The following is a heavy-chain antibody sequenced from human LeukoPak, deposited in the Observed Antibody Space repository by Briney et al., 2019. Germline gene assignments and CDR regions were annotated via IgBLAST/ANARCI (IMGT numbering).Heavy chain of an antibody. V-gene: IGHV3-7*01. CDR1: GFTFTDHW. D-gene: IGHD6-13*01. J-gene: IGHJ4*01. CDR2: IRQDGSEK. Sequence: GGSLRLSCEVSGFTFTDHWMNWVRQAPGKGPEWVASIRQDGSEKTYVDSVKGRFTISRDNTKNSLSLQLNGLRAEDTAVYYCARDGTAAGLYFDLWGQGTLVTVSS. CDR3: ARDGTAAGLYFDL.